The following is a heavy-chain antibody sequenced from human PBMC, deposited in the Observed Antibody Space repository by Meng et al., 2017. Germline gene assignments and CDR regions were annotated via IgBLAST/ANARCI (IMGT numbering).Heavy chain of an antibody. J-gene: IGHJ4*01. V-gene: IGHV3-66*02. CDR1: GFTVSSNY. CDR3: ARVRDYVWGSYHGLDY. D-gene: IGHD3-16*02. CDR2: IYSGGST. Sequence: GESLKISCAASGFTVSSNYMSWVRQAPGKGLEWVSVIYSGGSTYYADSVKGRFTISRDNSKNTLYLQMNSLRAEDTAVYYCARVRDYVWGSYHGLDYWGQGTLVTVSS.